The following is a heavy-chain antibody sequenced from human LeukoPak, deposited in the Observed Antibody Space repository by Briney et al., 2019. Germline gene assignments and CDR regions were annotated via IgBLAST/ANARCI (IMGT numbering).Heavy chain of an antibody. Sequence: PGGSLRLSCAASGFTFSSYSMNWVRQAPGKGLEWVSYISSSSSTIYYADSVKGRFTISRDNAKNSLYLQMNSLRAEDTAVYYCARDVRGYSYGNFDYWGQGTLVTVSS. CDR2: ISSSSSTI. D-gene: IGHD5-18*01. CDR1: GFTFSSYS. J-gene: IGHJ4*02. V-gene: IGHV3-48*01. CDR3: ARDVRGYSYGNFDY.